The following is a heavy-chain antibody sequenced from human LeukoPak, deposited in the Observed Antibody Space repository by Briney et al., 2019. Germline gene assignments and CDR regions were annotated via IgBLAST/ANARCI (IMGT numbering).Heavy chain of an antibody. D-gene: IGHD4-17*01. CDR3: ARRRYDYGDLRGFDY. Sequence: SETLSLTCTVSGGSISSYYWSWIRQPPGKGLEWIGYIYYSGSTNYNPSLKSRVTISVDTSKNQFSLKLSSVTAADTAVYYCARRRYDYGDLRGFDYWGQGTLVTVSS. V-gene: IGHV4-59*08. CDR2: IYYSGST. CDR1: GGSISSYY. J-gene: IGHJ4*02.